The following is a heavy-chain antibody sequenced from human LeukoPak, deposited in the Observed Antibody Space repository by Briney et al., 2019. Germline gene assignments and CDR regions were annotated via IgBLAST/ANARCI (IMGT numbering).Heavy chain of an antibody. V-gene: IGHV3-23*01. J-gene: IGHJ4*02. CDR1: GFTFSSYA. CDR3: AKATDYYDRSGYYY. D-gene: IGHD3-22*01. CDR2: ISGSGGTT. Sequence: GGSLRLSCAASGFTFSSYAMSWVRQAPGKGLEWVSAISGSGGTTYYADSVKGRFTISRDNSKNTLYLQMNSLRAEDTAVYYCAKATDYYDRSGYYYWGQGTLVTVSS.